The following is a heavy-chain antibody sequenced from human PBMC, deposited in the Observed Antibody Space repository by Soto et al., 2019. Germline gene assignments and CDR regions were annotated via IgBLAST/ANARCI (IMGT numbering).Heavy chain of an antibody. J-gene: IGHJ1*01. CDR3: ARSDGTLQLRTEYFQH. CDR1: GGTFSSYA. Sequence: GASVKVSCKASGGTFSSYAISWVRQAPGQGLEWMGGIIPIFGTANYARKFQGRVTITADESTSTAYMELSSLRSEDTAVYYCARSDGTLQLRTEYFQHWGQGTLVTVSS. CDR2: IIPIFGTA. D-gene: IGHD5-12*01. V-gene: IGHV1-69*13.